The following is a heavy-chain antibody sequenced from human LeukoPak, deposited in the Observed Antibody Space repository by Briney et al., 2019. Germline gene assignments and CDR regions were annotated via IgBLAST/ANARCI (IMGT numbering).Heavy chain of an antibody. CDR1: GGSISSSSYY. CDR3: ARHIHYYDSSGYSY. Sequence: SETLSLTCTVSGGSISSSSYYWGWIRQPPGKGLECIGSIYYSGSTYYNPSLKSRVTISVDTSKNQFSLKLSSVTAADTAVYYCARHIHYYDSSGYSYWGQGTLVTVSS. D-gene: IGHD3-22*01. CDR2: IYYSGST. V-gene: IGHV4-39*01. J-gene: IGHJ4*02.